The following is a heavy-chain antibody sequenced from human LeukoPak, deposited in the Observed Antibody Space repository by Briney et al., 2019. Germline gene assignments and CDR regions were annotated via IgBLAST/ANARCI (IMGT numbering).Heavy chain of an antibody. Sequence: GGSLRLSCAASGFTFSSYSMNWVRQAPGKGLEWVSSISSSSSYIYYADSVKGRFTISRDNAKNSLYLQMNSLRAEDTAVYYCARGGPYCSSTSCYYLGPIDYWGPGTLVTVSS. CDR1: GFTFSSYS. D-gene: IGHD2-2*01. CDR3: ARGGPYCSSTSCYYLGPIDY. J-gene: IGHJ4*02. CDR2: ISSSSSYI. V-gene: IGHV3-21*01.